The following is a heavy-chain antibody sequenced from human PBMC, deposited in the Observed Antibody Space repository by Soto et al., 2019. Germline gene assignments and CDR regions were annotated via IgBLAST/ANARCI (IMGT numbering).Heavy chain of an antibody. CDR3: ARDLGYYDSSGYGY. Sequence: SETLSLTCTVSGGSISSYYWSWIRQPAGKGLEWIGRIYTSGSTNYNPSLKSRVTMSVDTSKNQSSLKRSSVTAADTAVYYCARDLGYYDSSGYGYWGQGTLVTVSS. V-gene: IGHV4-4*07. CDR1: GGSISSYY. J-gene: IGHJ4*02. D-gene: IGHD3-22*01. CDR2: IYTSGST.